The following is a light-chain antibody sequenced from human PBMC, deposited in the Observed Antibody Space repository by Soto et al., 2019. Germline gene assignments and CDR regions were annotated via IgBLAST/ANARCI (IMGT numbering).Light chain of an antibody. CDR1: SSDVGSYNL. CDR2: EVS. J-gene: IGLJ1*01. Sequence: QSALTQPASVSGSPGQSITISCTGTSSDVGSYNLVSWYQQHPGKAPKLMIYEVSKRPSGVSNRFSGSKSGNTASLTISGLQAEDEADYYCCSYAGSITYYYVLGIGTKVTVL. CDR3: CSYAGSITYYYV. V-gene: IGLV2-23*02.